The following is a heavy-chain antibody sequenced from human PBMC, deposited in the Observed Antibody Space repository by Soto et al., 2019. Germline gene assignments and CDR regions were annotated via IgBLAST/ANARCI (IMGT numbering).Heavy chain of an antibody. V-gene: IGHV3-21*01. CDR2: ISSSSSYI. CDR3: ARAQPSYSGSRWFDP. J-gene: IGHJ5*02. CDR1: GFTFSSYS. Sequence: EVQLVESGGGLVKPGGSLRLSCAASGFTFSSYSMNWVRQAPGKGLEWVSSISSSSSYIYYADSVKGRFTISRDNAKNSLYLQMNSLRAEDTAVYYCARAQPSYSGSRWFDPWGQGTLVTVSS. D-gene: IGHD6-6*01.